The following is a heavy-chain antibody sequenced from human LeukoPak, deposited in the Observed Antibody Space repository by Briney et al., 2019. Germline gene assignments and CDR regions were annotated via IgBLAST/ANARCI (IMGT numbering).Heavy chain of an antibody. D-gene: IGHD6-25*01. CDR1: GGSISSYY. CDR2: IYYSGST. V-gene: IGHV4-59*01. J-gene: IGHJ4*02. Sequence: PSETLSLTCTVSGGSISSYYWSWIRQPPGKGLEWIGYIYYSGSTNYNPSLKSRVTISIDTSKSQVSLRLSAVTAADTAVYFCASAGGTSPTLDYWGRGALVTVSS. CDR3: ASAGGTSPTLDY.